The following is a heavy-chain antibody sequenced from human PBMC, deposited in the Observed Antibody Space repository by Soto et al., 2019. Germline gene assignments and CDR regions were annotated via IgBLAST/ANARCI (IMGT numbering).Heavy chain of an antibody. D-gene: IGHD7-27*01. CDR3: ARDLSWGSNWYYYMDV. V-gene: IGHV3-48*01. Sequence: GGTLRLSCTTSGFILSDCAMNWIRQAPGKGLEWVSYISNSSSVIDYADSVKGRFTVSRDNARNSLYLQMNSLRAEDTAVYYCARDLSWGSNWYYYMDVWGKGTTVTVS. CDR1: GFILSDCA. CDR2: ISNSSSVI. J-gene: IGHJ6*03.